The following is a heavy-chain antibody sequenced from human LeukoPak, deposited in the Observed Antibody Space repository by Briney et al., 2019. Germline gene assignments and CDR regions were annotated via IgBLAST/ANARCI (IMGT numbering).Heavy chain of an antibody. CDR3: ARPRAMAGHRGGFDF. Sequence: PSETLSLTCAVSGDSISYHNYYWDWIRQPPGKGLEWIGTVYYTGNTYYNPSLKSRVAISVDTSKDQFSLQLTSMTAADTAVYYCARPRAMAGHRGGFDFWGRGTMVTVSS. D-gene: IGHD6-19*01. CDR2: VYYTGNT. J-gene: IGHJ3*01. CDR1: GDSISYHNYY. V-gene: IGHV4-39*01.